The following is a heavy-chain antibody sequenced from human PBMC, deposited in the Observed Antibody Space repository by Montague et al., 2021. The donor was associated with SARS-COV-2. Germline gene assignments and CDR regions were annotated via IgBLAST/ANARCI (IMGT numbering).Heavy chain of an antibody. CDR1: GVSFSGYY. J-gene: IGHJ4*02. CDR2: INHSGTT. CDR3: ARWDPQTWTVIGLDGKSGRDY. Sequence: SETLSLTCAVYGVSFSGYYWTWIRQSPGKGLEWIAEINHSGTTNYNSNPSLRSPVTISVDTAKSHFSLKLSSVTAADTGVYYCARWDPQTWTVIGLDGKSGRDYWGQGTLVTVSS. D-gene: IGHD2-21*01. V-gene: IGHV4-34*01.